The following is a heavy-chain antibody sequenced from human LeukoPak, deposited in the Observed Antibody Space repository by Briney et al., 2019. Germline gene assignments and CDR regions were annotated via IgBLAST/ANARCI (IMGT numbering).Heavy chain of an antibody. D-gene: IGHD3-9*01. Sequence: SETLSLTCAVYGGSITGYYWSWIRQPPGKGLEWVGEIHYTGATSYNPSLKSRATISIDTSKNQVSLKLSSVTAADTAVYYCARGNILSGYCFDFWGQGTLVTVSS. J-gene: IGHJ4*02. CDR3: ARGNILSGYCFDF. CDR1: GGSITGYY. CDR2: IHYTGAT. V-gene: IGHV4-34*01.